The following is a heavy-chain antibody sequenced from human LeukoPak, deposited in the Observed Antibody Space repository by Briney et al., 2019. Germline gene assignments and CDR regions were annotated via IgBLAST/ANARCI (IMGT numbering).Heavy chain of an antibody. CDR2: INHSGST. D-gene: IGHD3-9*01. J-gene: IGHJ4*02. Sequence: NPSETLSLTCAVYGGSFSGYYWSWIRQPPGKGLEWIGEINHSGSTNYNPSLKSRVTISVDTSKNQFSLKLSSVTAADTAVYYCARRCRDILTGYVRHQYYFDYWGQGTLVTVSS. V-gene: IGHV4-34*01. CDR3: ARRCRDILTGYVRHQYYFDY. CDR1: GGSFSGYY.